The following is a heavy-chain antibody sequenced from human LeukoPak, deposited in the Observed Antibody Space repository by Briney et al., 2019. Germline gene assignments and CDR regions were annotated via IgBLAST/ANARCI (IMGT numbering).Heavy chain of an antibody. CDR2: IHYSGTT. Sequence: EXLSLTXXXSGGSIXGYYWSWIRLPPGKGLEWIAYIHYSGTTNYNPSLRSRVTISVDTSKNQFSLKVNSVTATDTAVYFCARHDSYALGSHPLDVWGQGTTVIVSS. J-gene: IGHJ6*02. CDR1: GGSIXGYY. CDR3: ARHDSYALGSHPLDV. D-gene: IGHD3-10*01. V-gene: IGHV4-59*08.